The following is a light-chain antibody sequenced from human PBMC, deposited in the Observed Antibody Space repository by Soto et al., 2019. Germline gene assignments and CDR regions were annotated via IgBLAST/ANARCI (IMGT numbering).Light chain of an antibody. Sequence: EMVLTQSPGTLSLSPGERATRSCRASQSVSSSYLAWYQQKPGQAPRLLIYGASSRATGVPDRFRGSGSGTDFTLTISRLEPEDFAVYYCQQYGSSPWTFGQGTKVEIK. J-gene: IGKJ1*01. CDR1: QSVSSSY. CDR3: QQYGSSPWT. V-gene: IGKV3-20*01. CDR2: GAS.